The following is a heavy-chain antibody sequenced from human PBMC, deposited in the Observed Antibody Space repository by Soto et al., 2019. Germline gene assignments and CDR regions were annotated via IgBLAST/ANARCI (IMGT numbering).Heavy chain of an antibody. D-gene: IGHD1-26*01. CDR3: PRVLHPTYYYCYGMDV. V-gene: IGHV5-10-1*01. Sequence: GESLKISCKGSGYSFTSYWISWVRQMPGKGLEWMGRIDPSDSYTNYSPSFQGHVTISADKSISTAYLQWSSLKASDTAMYYCPRVLHPTYYYCYGMDVWGQGSKVTVYS. CDR1: GYSFTSYW. CDR2: IDPSDSYT. J-gene: IGHJ6*02.